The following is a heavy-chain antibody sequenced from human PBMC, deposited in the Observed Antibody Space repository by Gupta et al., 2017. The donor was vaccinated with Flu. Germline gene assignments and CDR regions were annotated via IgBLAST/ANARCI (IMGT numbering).Heavy chain of an antibody. Sequence: RQAPGQGLEWIVWINPNSGGTNYAQQFQGRVTMTRDTSSSTAYMELSRLRSDDTAVYYCARGYYDSKGGVDYWCQGTLVTVSS. CDR3: ARGYYDSKGGVDY. CDR2: INPNSGGT. J-gene: IGHJ4*02. V-gene: IGHV1-2*02. D-gene: IGHD3-22*01.